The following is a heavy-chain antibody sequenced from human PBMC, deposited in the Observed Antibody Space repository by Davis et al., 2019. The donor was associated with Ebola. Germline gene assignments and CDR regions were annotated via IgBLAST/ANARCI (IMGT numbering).Heavy chain of an antibody. J-gene: IGHJ4*02. CDR1: GFTFSSYS. CDR3: AKDSVRYSSSWIYDY. CDR2: ISSSSSYI. D-gene: IGHD6-13*01. V-gene: IGHV3-21*04. Sequence: GESLKISCAASGFTFSSYSMNWVRQAPGKGLEWVSSISSSSSYIYYADSVKGRFTISRDNAKNSLYLQMNSLRAEDTAVYYCAKDSVRYSSSWIYDYWGQGTLVTVSS.